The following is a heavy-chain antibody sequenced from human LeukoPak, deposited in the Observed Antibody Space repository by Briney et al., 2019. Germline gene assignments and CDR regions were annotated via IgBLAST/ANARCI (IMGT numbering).Heavy chain of an antibody. CDR3: AKEKVLAAYNWFDS. V-gene: IGHV3-23*01. CDR1: GFTLSDYA. CDR2: ITGSGGTR. D-gene: IGHD4/OR15-4a*01. Sequence: GGSLRLSCTASGFTLSDYAMSWVGQARGKGLDWVSVITGSGGTRKYADFVEGRFAISRDNSKNTLFLELNSLRADDTAVYYCAKEKVLAAYNWFDSWGQGTLVIVSS. J-gene: IGHJ5*01.